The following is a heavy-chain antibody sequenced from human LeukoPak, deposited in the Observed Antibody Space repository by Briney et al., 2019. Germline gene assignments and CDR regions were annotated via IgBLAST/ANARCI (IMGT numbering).Heavy chain of an antibody. Sequence: SETLSLTCTVSGGFISSFYWSWIRQPPGTGLEWIGYIFYSGTTNYNPSLKSRVTISVDTSKNQFSLNLSSVTAADTAVYFCARSFSPYYYYMDVWGKGTTVTVSS. CDR2: IFYSGTT. CDR3: ARSFSPYYYYMDV. CDR1: GGFISSFY. J-gene: IGHJ6*03. D-gene: IGHD2/OR15-2a*01. V-gene: IGHV4-59*01.